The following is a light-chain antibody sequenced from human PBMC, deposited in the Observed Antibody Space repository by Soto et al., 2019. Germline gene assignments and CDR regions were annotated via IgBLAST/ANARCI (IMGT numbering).Light chain of an antibody. V-gene: IGKV3-15*01. Sequence: EIAMTHSPATLSVSPGERTTLSCRASQSVSTNLAWYHKKPGQAPRLLIYGASTRATGIPGRFSGSGSGTEFTLTISSMQSEDFAVYYCQQYNNWTFGQGTKVDIK. CDR2: GAS. CDR3: QQYNNWT. CDR1: QSVSTN. J-gene: IGKJ1*01.